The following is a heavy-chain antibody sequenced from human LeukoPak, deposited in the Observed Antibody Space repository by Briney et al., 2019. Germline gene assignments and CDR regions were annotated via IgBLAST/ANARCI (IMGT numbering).Heavy chain of an antibody. J-gene: IGHJ4*02. CDR2: MNPNSGNT. Sequence: ASVKVSCKASGYTFTSYDINWVRQATGQGLEWMGWMNPNSGNTGYAQKFQGRATMTRNTSISTAYMELSSLRSEDTAVYYCARGLMTYVGADCTNGVCYSGDFDYWGQGTLVTVSS. D-gene: IGHD2-8*01. CDR1: GYTFTSYD. V-gene: IGHV1-8*01. CDR3: ARGLMTYVGADCTNGVCYSGDFDY.